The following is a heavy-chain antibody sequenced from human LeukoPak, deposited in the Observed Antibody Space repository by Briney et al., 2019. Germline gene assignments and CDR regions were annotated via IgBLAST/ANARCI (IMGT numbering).Heavy chain of an antibody. Sequence: SETLSLTCTVSGGSISSGSYYWSWIRQPAGKGLEWLGRIYTSGSTNYNPSLKSRVTISVETSKNQFSLKLSSVTAADTAVYYCARDGGYSYGYLYWGQGTLVTVSS. CDR2: IYTSGST. J-gene: IGHJ4*02. D-gene: IGHD5-18*01. CDR1: GGSISSGSYY. CDR3: ARDGGYSYGYLY. V-gene: IGHV4-61*02.